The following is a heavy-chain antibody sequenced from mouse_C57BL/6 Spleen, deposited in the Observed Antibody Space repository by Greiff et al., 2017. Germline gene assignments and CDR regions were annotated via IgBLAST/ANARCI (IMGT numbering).Heavy chain of an antibody. Sequence: VQLQQSGAELVRPGASVTLSCKASGYTFTDYEMHWMKQTPVHGLEWIGAIDPETGGTAYNQKFKGKAILTADKSSSTAYMELRSLTSEDSAVYYCTRGGTVGNWYFDVWGTGTTVTVSS. CDR3: TRGGTVGNWYFDV. J-gene: IGHJ1*03. D-gene: IGHD1-1*01. V-gene: IGHV1-15*01. CDR1: GYTFTDYE. CDR2: IDPETGGT.